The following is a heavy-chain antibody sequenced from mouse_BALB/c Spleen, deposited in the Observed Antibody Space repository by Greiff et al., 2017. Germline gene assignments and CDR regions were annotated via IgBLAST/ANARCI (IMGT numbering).Heavy chain of an antibody. J-gene: IGHJ2*01. CDR3: AREGIYYYGRGDY. CDR1: GYSITSGYY. D-gene: IGHD1-1*01. V-gene: IGHV3-6*02. CDR2: ISYDGSN. Sequence: EVQLVESGPGLVKPSQSLSLTCSVTGYSITSGYYWNWIRQFPGNKLEWMGYISYDGSNNYNPSLKNRISITRDTSKNQFFLKLNSVTTEDTATYYCAREGIYYYGRGDYWGQGTTLTVSS.